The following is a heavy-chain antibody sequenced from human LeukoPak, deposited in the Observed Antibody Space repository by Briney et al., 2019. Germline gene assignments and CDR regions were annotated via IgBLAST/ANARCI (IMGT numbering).Heavy chain of an antibody. CDR1: GFTFGTYA. D-gene: IGHD3-22*01. CDR2: ISGSGGST. CDR3: ARGLSYYYDSSGYSGYFDY. V-gene: IGHV3-23*01. J-gene: IGHJ4*02. Sequence: GGSLRLSCAASGFTFGTYAMSWVRQAPGKGLEWVSAISGSGGSTYYADSVKGRFTISRDNAKNSLYLQMNSLRAEDTALYYCARGLSYYYDSSGYSGYFDYWGQGTLVTVSS.